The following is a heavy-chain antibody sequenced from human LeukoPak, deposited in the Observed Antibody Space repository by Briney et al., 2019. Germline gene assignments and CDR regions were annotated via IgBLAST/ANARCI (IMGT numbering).Heavy chain of an antibody. CDR2: IYYSGST. V-gene: IGHV4-59*05. Sequence: SETLSLTCTVSGGSISSYYWSWIRQPPGTGLEWIGSIYYSGSTYYNPSLEGRVTISVDTSKNQFSLKLSSVTAADTAVYYCARFQRGFDYWGQGTLVTVSS. CDR3: ARFQRGFDY. CDR1: GGSISSYY. J-gene: IGHJ4*02. D-gene: IGHD3-10*01.